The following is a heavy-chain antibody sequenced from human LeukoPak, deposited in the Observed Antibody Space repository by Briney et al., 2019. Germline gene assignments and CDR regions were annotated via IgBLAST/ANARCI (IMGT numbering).Heavy chain of an antibody. CDR1: GFAFSTYT. Sequence: GGSLRLSCAASGFAFSTYTMYWVRQAPGKGLECISYITSSDNSYYADSVKGRFTISRDTTNNSLSLQMSSLSAEDTAVYYCARAPGLRGNNYGSGNHPLGFDQWGQGTLVTVSS. V-gene: IGHV3-48*01. CDR2: ITSSDNS. D-gene: IGHD3-10*01. CDR3: ARAPGLRGNNYGSGNHPLGFDQ. J-gene: IGHJ4*02.